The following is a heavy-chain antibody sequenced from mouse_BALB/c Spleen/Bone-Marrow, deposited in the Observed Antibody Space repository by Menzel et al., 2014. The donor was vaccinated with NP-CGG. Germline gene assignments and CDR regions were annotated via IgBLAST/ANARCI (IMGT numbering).Heavy chain of an antibody. CDR3: ASYGAWFAY. CDR2: ITFSGST. J-gene: IGHJ3*01. CDR1: GYSITSNYA. D-gene: IGHD1-1*02. V-gene: IGHV3-2*02. Sequence: EVKVVESGPGLVKPSQSLSLPCTVTGYSITSNYACNWIRQLPGNKLEWMGYITFSGSTSFNPSLKSRISITRDTSKNQFFLLLNSVTTEDTATYYCASYGAWFAYWGQGTLVTVSA.